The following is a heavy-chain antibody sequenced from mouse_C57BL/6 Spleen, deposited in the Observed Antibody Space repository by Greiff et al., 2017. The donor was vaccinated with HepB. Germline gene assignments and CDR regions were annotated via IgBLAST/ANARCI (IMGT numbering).Heavy chain of an antibody. Sequence: QVQLKESGPELVKPGASVKISCKASGYAFSSSWMNWVKQRPGKGLEWIGRIYPGDGDTNYNGKFKGKATLTADKSSSTAYMQLSSLTSEDSAVYFCARGGGFITCLDYWGQGTTLTVSS. CDR1: GYAFSSSW. V-gene: IGHV1-82*01. CDR2: IYPGDGDT. CDR3: ARGGGFITCLDY. D-gene: IGHD1-1*01. J-gene: IGHJ2*01.